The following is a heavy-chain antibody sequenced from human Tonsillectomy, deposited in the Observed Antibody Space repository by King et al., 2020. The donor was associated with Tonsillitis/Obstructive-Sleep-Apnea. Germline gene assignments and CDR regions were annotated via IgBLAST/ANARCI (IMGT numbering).Heavy chain of an antibody. Sequence: VQLQESGPGLVKPSQTLSLTCTVSGGSISSGGYYWSWIRQHPGKGLEWIGYTYYSGSTYYNPSLKSRVTISVDTSKNQFSLKLSSVTAADTAVYYCARDWMVSRWFDPWGQGTLVTVSS. CDR1: GGSISSGGYY. V-gene: IGHV4-31*03. CDR2: TYYSGST. J-gene: IGHJ5*02. D-gene: IGHD2-8*01. CDR3: ARDWMVSRWFDP.